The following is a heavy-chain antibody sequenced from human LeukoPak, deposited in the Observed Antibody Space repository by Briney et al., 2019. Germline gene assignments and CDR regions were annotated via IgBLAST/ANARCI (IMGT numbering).Heavy chain of an antibody. CDR1: GFTFSSYA. CDR3: AKDRVLAVYAIYFDY. J-gene: IGHJ4*02. V-gene: IGHV3-23*01. CDR2: ISGSGGST. Sequence: GGSLRLSCAASGFTFSSYAMSWVRQAPGKGLEWVSAISGSGGSTYYADSVKGRFTISRDNSKNTLYLQMNSLRAEDTAVYYCAKDRVLAVYAIYFDYWGQGTLVTVSS. D-gene: IGHD2-8*02.